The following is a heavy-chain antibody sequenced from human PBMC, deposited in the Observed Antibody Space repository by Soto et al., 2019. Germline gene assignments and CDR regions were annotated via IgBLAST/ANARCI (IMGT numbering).Heavy chain of an antibody. CDR2: IYSGGSI. D-gene: IGHD2-8*01. CDR1: GFTVINNY. Sequence: EVQLVESGGGLIQPGGSLRLSCAASGFTVINNYTIWVRQAPGKGLEWVSLIYSGGSIHYADSVKGRFTISRDGSKNTLYLHMSSLRAEDTAVYYCATSPGVGVWGQGTTVTVSS. CDR3: ATSPGVGV. V-gene: IGHV3-53*01. J-gene: IGHJ6*02.